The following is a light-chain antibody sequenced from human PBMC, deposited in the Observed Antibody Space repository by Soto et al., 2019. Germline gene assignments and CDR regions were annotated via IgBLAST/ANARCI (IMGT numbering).Light chain of an antibody. V-gene: IGKV3-15*01. CDR2: GAS. Sequence: EIVMTQSPATLSVSPGETVTLSCRASQSVNSYLAWYQQKPGQAPRLLIYGASTTANGIPARFSGSGSGKEFTLTISSLQSEDFAVYYCQQYSDWPQIGQGTKV. J-gene: IGKJ1*01. CDR1: QSVNSY. CDR3: QQYSDWPQ.